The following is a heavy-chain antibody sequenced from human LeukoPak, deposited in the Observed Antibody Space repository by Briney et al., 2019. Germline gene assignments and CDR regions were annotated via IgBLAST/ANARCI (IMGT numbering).Heavy chain of an antibody. J-gene: IGHJ6*03. CDR3: AKARGSSYYYYYMDV. D-gene: IGHD3-10*01. CDR2: IWYDGSNE. Sequence: PGGSLRLSCAASGFTFSDHAIHWVRQPPGKGLEWVAYIWYDGSNENYADSVKGRLTISRDNAKNSLYLQMHSLRAEDMALYYCAKARGSSYYYYYMDVWGKGTTVTVSS. CDR1: GFTFSDHA. V-gene: IGHV3-30*02.